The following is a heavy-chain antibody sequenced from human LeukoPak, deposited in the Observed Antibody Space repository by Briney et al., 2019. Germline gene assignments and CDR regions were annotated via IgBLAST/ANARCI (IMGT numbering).Heavy chain of an antibody. Sequence: SETLSLTCTLFRGSIMTTHWWSWVRQPPGKGLEWIGEIYHTGTTNYSPSLKSRLTISVDQTRNQFSLRLSSVTAADTATYYCAAWGVDYGGNFDYSDYWGQGILVTVSS. V-gene: IGHV4-4*02. CDR1: RGSIMTTHW. J-gene: IGHJ4*02. CDR2: IYHTGTT. D-gene: IGHD4-23*01. CDR3: AAWGVDYGGNFDYSDY.